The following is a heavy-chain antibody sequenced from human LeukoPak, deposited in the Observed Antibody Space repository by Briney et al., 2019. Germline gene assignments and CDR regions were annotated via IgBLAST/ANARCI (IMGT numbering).Heavy chain of an antibody. Sequence: GGSLRLSCEASGFTFNNYWMDWVRQAPGKGLEWVANIKEDGSKKYYVDSVKGRFTISRDNAKNSLYLQMNSLRAEDTAVYYCARDYETTGIVGWFGESPPDYWGQGTLVTVSS. V-gene: IGHV3-7*01. CDR3: ARDYETTGIVGWFGESPPDY. CDR2: IKEDGSKK. CDR1: GFTFNNYW. J-gene: IGHJ4*02. D-gene: IGHD3-10*01.